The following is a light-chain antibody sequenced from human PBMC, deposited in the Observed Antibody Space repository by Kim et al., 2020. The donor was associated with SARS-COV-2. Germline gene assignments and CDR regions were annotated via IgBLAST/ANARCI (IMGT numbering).Light chain of an antibody. CDR2: ATS. CDR3: QQYNGYPIT. Sequence: DIQMTQSPSYLSASIGDRVTISCRASLGISTWLDWYQQKPGRAPKFLIYATSNLQSGVPSRFSGSRSGTNFTLTINNVQPEDFATYYCQQYNGYPITFGQGTRLEIK. J-gene: IGKJ5*01. V-gene: IGKV1D-16*01. CDR1: LGISTW.